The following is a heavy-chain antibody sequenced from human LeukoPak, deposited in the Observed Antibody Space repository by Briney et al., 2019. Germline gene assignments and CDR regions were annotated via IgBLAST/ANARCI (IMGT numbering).Heavy chain of an antibody. CDR1: GGSISSGGYY. CDR2: IYYSGST. J-gene: IGHJ4*02. D-gene: IGHD2-15*01. V-gene: IGHV4-31*03. Sequence: PSETLSLTCTVSGGSISSGGYYWSWIRQHPGKGLEWIGYIYYSGSTYYNPSLKSRVTISVDTSKNQFSLKLSSVTAADTAVYYCARDGPGYCSGGSCYSGLDYWGQGTLVTVSS. CDR3: ARDGPGYCSGGSCYSGLDY.